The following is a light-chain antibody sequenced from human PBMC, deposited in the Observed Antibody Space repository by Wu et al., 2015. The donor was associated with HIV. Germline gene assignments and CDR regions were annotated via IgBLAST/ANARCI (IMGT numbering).Light chain of an antibody. V-gene: IGKV3-20*01. CDR2: GAS. CDR3: QHHRT. J-gene: IGKJ1*01. CDR1: QSVSSSY. Sequence: EIVLTQSPGTLSLSPGERATLSCRASQSVSSSYLAWYQQKLGQAPRLLIFGASTRATGIPDRFSGSGSGTDFTLTISSMQSEDFAVYYCQHHRTFGQGTKVEIK.